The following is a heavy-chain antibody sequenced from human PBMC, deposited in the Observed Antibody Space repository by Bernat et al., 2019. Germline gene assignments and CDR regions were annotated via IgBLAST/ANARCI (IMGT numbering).Heavy chain of an antibody. J-gene: IGHJ3*02. V-gene: IGHV3-15*01. CDR1: GFTFSNAW. CDR3: TTDGNVLRFLEWFGGFDI. CDR2: IKSKTDGGTT. D-gene: IGHD3-3*01. Sequence: EVQLVESGGGLVKPGGSLRLSCAASGFTFSNAWMSWVRQAPGKGLEWVGRIKSKTDGGTTDYAAPVKGRFTISRDDSKNTLYLQMNSPKTEDTAVYYCTTDGNVLRFLEWFGGFDIWGQGTMVTVSS.